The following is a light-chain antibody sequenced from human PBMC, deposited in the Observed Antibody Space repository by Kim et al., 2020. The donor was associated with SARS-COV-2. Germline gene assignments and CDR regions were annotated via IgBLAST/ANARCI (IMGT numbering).Light chain of an antibody. V-gene: IGKV3-11*01. CDR1: QSGSSY. J-gene: IGKJ2*01. Sequence: SWSPAERATISCSASQSGSSYLAWYQQTPDQGPRLLVDDASNKATDIPAWFSGSGSGTDFTLTISSLEPADFVVCYCQQRSNWWETFGQGTKLEI. CDR2: DAS. CDR3: QQRSNWWET.